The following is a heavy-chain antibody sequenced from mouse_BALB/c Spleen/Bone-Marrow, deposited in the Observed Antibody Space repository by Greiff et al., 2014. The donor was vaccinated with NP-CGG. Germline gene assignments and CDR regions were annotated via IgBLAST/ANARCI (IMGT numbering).Heavy chain of an antibody. CDR1: GFNIKDTY. Sequence: EVKLMESGAGLVKPGASVKLSCTASGFNIKDTYMHWVKQRPEQGLEWIGRIDPANGNTKYDPKFQGKATITADTSSNTAYLQLSSLTPEDTAVYYCAPYYYGSSQFAYWGQGTLVTVSA. CDR3: APYYYGSSQFAY. CDR2: IDPANGNT. V-gene: IGHV14-3*02. D-gene: IGHD1-1*01. J-gene: IGHJ3*01.